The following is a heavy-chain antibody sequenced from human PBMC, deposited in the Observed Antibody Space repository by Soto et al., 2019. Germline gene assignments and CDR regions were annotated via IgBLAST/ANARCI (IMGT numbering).Heavy chain of an antibody. Sequence: ETLSLTCAVYGGSFSGYYWSWIRQPPGKGLEWIGEINHSGSTNYNPSLKSRVTISVDTSKNQFSLKLSSVTAADTAVYYCARVCYYGSGSYYSKRYYYYYGMDVWGQGTTVTVSS. V-gene: IGHV4-34*01. J-gene: IGHJ6*02. CDR3: ARVCYYGSGSYYSKRYYYYYGMDV. CDR2: INHSGST. CDR1: GGSFSGYY. D-gene: IGHD3-10*01.